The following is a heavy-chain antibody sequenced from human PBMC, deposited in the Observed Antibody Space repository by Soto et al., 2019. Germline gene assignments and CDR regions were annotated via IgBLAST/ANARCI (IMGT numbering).Heavy chain of an antibody. D-gene: IGHD3-3*01. Sequence: GGSLRLSCAASGLSFGDDAMHWVRQAPGKGLEWVAVITYDGSTKFYADSVRGRFTISRDNSKSTLYPQMASLISKDTAVYYCARDVGTQMDFWSTSGMDVWGQGTTVTVSS. CDR2: ITYDGSTK. CDR1: GLSFGDDA. J-gene: IGHJ6*02. V-gene: IGHV3-30-3*01. CDR3: ARDVGTQMDFWSTSGMDV.